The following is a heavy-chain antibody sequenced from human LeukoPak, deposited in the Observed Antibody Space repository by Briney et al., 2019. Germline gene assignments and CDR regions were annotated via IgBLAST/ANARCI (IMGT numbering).Heavy chain of an antibody. CDR2: INKDGGEK. CDR3: ARDGYCSSTSCYDHYYYGMDV. Sequence: GGSLRLSCAASGFTFSSYWMSWVRQAPGKGLEWVANINKDGGEKYYVDSVKGRFTISRDNAKNSLYLQMNSLRAEDTAVYYCARDGYCSSTSCYDHYYYGMDVWGQGTTVTVSS. J-gene: IGHJ6*02. D-gene: IGHD2-2*01. V-gene: IGHV3-7*01. CDR1: GFTFSSYW.